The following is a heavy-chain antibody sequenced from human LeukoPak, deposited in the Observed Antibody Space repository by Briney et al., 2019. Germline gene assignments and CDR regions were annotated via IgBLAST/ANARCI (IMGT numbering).Heavy chain of an antibody. CDR1: GGSFSGYY. Sequence: PSETLSLTCAVYGGSFSGYYWSWIRQPPGKGLEWIGEINHSGSTNYNPSLKSRVTISVDTSKNQFSLKLSSVTAADTAVYYCARAETENCSSTSRYRGEVFDYWGQGTLVTVSS. J-gene: IGHJ4*02. CDR3: ARAETENCSSTSRYRGEVFDY. CDR2: INHSGST. D-gene: IGHD2-2*02. V-gene: IGHV4-34*01.